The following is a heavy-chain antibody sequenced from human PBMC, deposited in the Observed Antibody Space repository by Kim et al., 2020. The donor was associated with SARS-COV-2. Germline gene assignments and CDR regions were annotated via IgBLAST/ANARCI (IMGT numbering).Heavy chain of an antibody. CDR3: ARDPHMIAVAGTFTDY. Sequence: KLQGRVTMTTDTSTSTAYMELRSLRSDDTAVYYCARDPHMIAVAGTFTDYWGQGTLVTVSS. J-gene: IGHJ4*02. V-gene: IGHV1-18*01. D-gene: IGHD6-19*01.